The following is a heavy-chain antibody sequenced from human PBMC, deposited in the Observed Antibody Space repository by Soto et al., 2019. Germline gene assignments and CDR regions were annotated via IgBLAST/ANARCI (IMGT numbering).Heavy chain of an antibody. D-gene: IGHD6-19*01. Sequence: ASVKVSCKASGYTFTSYYMHWVRQAPGQGLEWMGIINPSGGSTSYAQKFQGRVTMTRDTSTSTVYMELSSLRSEDTAVYYCAKAAYSSGWYCAFDIWGQGTMVTVSS. CDR3: AKAAYSSGWYCAFDI. CDR2: INPSGGST. CDR1: GYTFTSYY. J-gene: IGHJ3*02. V-gene: IGHV1-46*01.